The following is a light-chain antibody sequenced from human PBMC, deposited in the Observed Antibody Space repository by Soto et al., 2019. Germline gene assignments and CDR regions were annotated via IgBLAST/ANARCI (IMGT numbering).Light chain of an antibody. V-gene: IGLV2-8*01. CDR3: SSYAGSDNTYV. J-gene: IGLJ1*01. CDR2: EVT. CDR1: SGDVGGYDY. Sequence: QSVLTHPPSASGSPGQSVTISCTGTSGDVGGYDYVSWYQQHPGKAPKLMIYEVTKRPLGVPDRFSGSKSGNTASLTVSGLQAEDEADYYCSSYAGSDNTYVFGAGIKVTVL.